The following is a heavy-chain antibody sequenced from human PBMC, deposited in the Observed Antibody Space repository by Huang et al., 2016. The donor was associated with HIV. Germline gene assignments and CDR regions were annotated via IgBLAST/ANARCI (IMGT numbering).Heavy chain of an antibody. CDR1: GYTLPQLS. D-gene: IGHD3-10*01. J-gene: IGHJ4*02. Sequence: QVQLVQSGAEVKKPGASVKVSCKVFGYTLPQLSMHWARKAPGKGVEWMGGCEPENGETSYEQKYQGRVNVTEDTFTDTADMKLNRLRAEDTAVYYCATSVTMVRGVVLTRYYFDYWGQGTLVTVSS. V-gene: IGHV1-24*01. CDR2: CEPENGET. CDR3: ATSVTMVRGVVLTRYYFDY.